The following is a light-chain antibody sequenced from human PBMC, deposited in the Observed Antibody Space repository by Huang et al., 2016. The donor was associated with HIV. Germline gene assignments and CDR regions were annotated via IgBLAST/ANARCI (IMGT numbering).Light chain of an antibody. J-gene: IGKJ2*01. CDR1: QSVTSN. CDR2: GAS. Sequence: EIVMTQSPATLSVSPGERVTLSCRASQSVTSNLAWYQQKPGQAPSLLIYGASTRATGIPGRVSGSGSGTEFTLTISSLQSEDFAVYYCQQYNNWPPSYTFGQGTKLEIK. V-gene: IGKV3-15*01. CDR3: QQYNNWPPSYT.